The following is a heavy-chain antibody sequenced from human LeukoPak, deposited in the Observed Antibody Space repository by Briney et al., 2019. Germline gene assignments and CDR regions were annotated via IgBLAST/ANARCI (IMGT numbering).Heavy chain of an antibody. V-gene: IGHV3-33*01. CDR1: GFTFSSYG. D-gene: IGHD5-12*01. J-gene: IGHJ4*02. Sequence: GGSLRLSCAASGFTFSSYGMHWVRQAPGKGLEWVAYIWADGSHKYYGDSVQDRVTISRDKSKNTVDLQMNSLRAEDTAVYYCARDGQRGYDFDFWGQGTLVTVSS. CDR2: IWADGSHK. CDR3: ARDGQRGYDFDF.